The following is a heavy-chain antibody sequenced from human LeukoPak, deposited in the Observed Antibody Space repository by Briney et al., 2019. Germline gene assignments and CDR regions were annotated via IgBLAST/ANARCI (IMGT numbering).Heavy chain of an antibody. CDR2: ISGSGSST. Sequence: GGSLRLSCAASGFTFSSYAMSWVPQAPGKGLEWVSAISGSGSSTYYADSVKGRFTISRDNSKNTLFLQMNSLRAEGTAVYYCAKSGQLSRSFYFDYWGQGTLVTVSS. V-gene: IGHV3-23*01. J-gene: IGHJ4*02. CDR1: GFTFSSYA. D-gene: IGHD1-1*01. CDR3: AKSGQLSRSFYFDY.